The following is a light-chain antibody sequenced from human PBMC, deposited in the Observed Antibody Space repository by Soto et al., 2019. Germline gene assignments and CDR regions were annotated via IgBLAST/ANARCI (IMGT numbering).Light chain of an antibody. Sequence: IVMTQSPDSLAVSLGERATINCKSSQSVLYSSNNKNYLAWYQQKPGQPPKLLIYWASTRESGVPDRFSGSGSGTDFTLTISSLQAEDVAVYYCQQYYSAPHTFGRGTKLEIK. CDR1: QSVLYSSNNKNY. J-gene: IGKJ2*01. CDR2: WAS. V-gene: IGKV4-1*01. CDR3: QQYYSAPHT.